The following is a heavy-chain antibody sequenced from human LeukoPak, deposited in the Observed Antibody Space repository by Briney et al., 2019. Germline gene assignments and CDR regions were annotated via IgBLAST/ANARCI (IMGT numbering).Heavy chain of an antibody. V-gene: IGHV3-7*01. Sequence: GGSLRLSCAASGFTFSSYWMSWVRQAPGKGLEWVANIKQDGSEKYYVDSVKGRFTISRDNAKNSLYLQMNSLRAEDTAVYYCARDGVLLWFGELSYMDVWGKGTTVTVSS. CDR2: IKQDGSEK. CDR1: GFTFSSYW. D-gene: IGHD3-10*01. J-gene: IGHJ6*03. CDR3: ARDGVLLWFGELSYMDV.